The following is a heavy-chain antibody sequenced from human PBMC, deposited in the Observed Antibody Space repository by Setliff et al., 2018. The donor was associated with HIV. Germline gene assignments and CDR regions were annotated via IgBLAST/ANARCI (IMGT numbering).Heavy chain of an antibody. CDR3: VLRVFGPIEY. CDR1: NASFSDYY. V-gene: IGHV4-34*01. CDR2: VNHSGST. D-gene: IGHD5-12*01. Sequence: SETLSLTCAVYNASFSDYYRGWIRQAPGRGLEWIGEVNHSGSTNYISSLKNRVSMSINLSKNQFSLKLTSVAAADTAVYYCVLRVFGPIEYWGQGNQVTVSS. J-gene: IGHJ4*02.